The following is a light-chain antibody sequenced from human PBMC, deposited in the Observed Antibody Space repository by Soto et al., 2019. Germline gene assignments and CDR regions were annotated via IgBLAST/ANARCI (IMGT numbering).Light chain of an antibody. Sequence: EIVLTQSPGTLSLSPGERATLSCRASQTVSSNSLAWYLQKHGQAPRLLIYDASCRATGIRDRFSGSGSGTDFTLTISSLEPEAFAVYYCQQYGRTPRTFGQGTKVDIK. V-gene: IGKV3-20*01. CDR3: QQYGRTPRT. CDR1: QTVSSNS. J-gene: IGKJ1*01. CDR2: DAS.